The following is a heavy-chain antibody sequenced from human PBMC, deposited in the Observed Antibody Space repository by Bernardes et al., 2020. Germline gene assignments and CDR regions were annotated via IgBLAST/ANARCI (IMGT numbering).Heavy chain of an antibody. CDR2: INPNSGGT. Sequence: ASVKVSCKASGYTFTGYYMHWVRQAPGQGLEWMGRINPNSGGTNYAQKFQGRVTMTRDTSISTAYMELSRLRSDDTAVYYCASHCSITSCPYYYYGMDVWGQGTTVTVSS. V-gene: IGHV1-2*06. D-gene: IGHD2-2*01. CDR3: ASHCSITSCPYYYYGMDV. CDR1: GYTFTGYY. J-gene: IGHJ6*02.